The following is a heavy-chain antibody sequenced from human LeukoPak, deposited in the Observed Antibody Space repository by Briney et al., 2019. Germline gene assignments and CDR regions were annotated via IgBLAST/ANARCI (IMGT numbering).Heavy chain of an antibody. Sequence: KAGGSLRLSCTVSGFTVSSNSMSWVRQAPGKGLEWIGITYYNGNTYCNPSLKSRVTMSVDMSRDQFSLNLNSVTAADTAVYYCARRGYGPETNWFDPWGQGTLVTVSS. J-gene: IGHJ5*02. D-gene: IGHD3-10*01. CDR2: TYYNGNT. CDR3: ARRGYGPETNWFDP. V-gene: IGHV4-59*04. CDR1: GFTVSSNS.